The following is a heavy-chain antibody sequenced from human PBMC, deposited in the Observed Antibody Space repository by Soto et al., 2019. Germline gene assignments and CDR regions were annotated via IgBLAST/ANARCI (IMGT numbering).Heavy chain of an antibody. D-gene: IGHD4-17*01. CDR3: ARGYGYGDYPYNWFDP. CDR2: MNPNSGNT. Sequence: QVQLVQSGAEVKKPGASVKVSCKASGYTFTSYDINWVRQATGQGLEWMGWMNPNSGNTGYAQKFQGRVTMTRNTSISTAYMELSSLSSEDTAVYYCARGYGYGDYPYNWFDPWGQGTLVTVSS. J-gene: IGHJ5*02. CDR1: GYTFTSYD. V-gene: IGHV1-8*01.